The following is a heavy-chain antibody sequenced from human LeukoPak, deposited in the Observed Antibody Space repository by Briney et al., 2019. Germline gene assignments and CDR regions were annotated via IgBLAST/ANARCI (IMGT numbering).Heavy chain of an antibody. Sequence: SETLSLTCTVSGGSISSTSYYWGWIRQPPGKGLEWIGSVYYSGSTYYNPSLKSRVTISVDTSKNQFSLKLSSVTAADTAVYYCAGDHLRYYYGSGSRRWFDPWGQGTLVTVSS. CDR1: GGSISSTSYY. CDR3: AGDHLRYYYGSGSRRWFDP. V-gene: IGHV4-39*07. D-gene: IGHD3-10*01. CDR2: VYYSGST. J-gene: IGHJ5*02.